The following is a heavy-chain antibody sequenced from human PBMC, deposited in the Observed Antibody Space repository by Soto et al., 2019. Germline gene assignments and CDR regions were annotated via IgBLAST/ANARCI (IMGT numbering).Heavy chain of an antibody. Sequence: PGWSLRLSCAASGFSFISYGMEWVRLAPGKGLEWLAATTYDGGIKHYVDSVKGRFTISRDNSKNTLYLQMNSLRVEDTATYYCAGALENPYLYYGLNVWGQGPTGTVSS. D-gene: IGHD1-1*01. CDR2: TTYDGGIK. J-gene: IGHJ6*02. CDR3: AGALENPYLYYGLNV. CDR1: GFSFISYG. V-gene: IGHV3-30*03.